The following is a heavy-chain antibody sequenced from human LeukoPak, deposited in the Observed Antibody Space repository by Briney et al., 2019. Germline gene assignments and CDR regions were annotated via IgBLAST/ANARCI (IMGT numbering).Heavy chain of an antibody. CDR2: ISGSGGST. J-gene: IGHJ4*02. CDR1: GYTFTSYA. CDR3: AKDRGGVRYFRGGTDY. D-gene: IGHD3-9*01. Sequence: SCKASGYTFTSYAMSWVRQAPGKGLEWVSAISGSGGSTYYADSVKGRFTISRDNSKNTLYLQMNSLRAEDTAVYYCAKDRGGVRYFRGGTDYWGQGTLVTVSS. V-gene: IGHV3-23*01.